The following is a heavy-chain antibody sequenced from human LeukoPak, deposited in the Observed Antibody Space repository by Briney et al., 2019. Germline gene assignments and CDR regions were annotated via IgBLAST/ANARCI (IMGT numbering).Heavy chain of an antibody. V-gene: IGHV4-59*01. J-gene: IGHJ4*02. CDR3: AGSSSLSSFDY. Sequence: SEILSLTCTVSGGSISSYYWTWIRQPPGKGLEWIGYIYYSGSTNYNPSLKSRVTISVDTSKNQFSLKLSSVTAADTAVYYCAGSSSLSSFDYWGQGTLVTVSS. CDR1: GGSISSYY. CDR2: IYYSGST.